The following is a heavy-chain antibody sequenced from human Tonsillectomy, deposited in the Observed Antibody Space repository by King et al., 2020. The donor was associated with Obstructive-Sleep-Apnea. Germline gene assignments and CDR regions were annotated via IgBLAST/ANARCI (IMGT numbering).Heavy chain of an antibody. D-gene: IGHD3-22*01. J-gene: IGHJ4*02. V-gene: IGHV1-69*01. Sequence: QVQLVESGAEVKKPGSSVKVSCKASGGTFSSYAISWVRQAPGQGLEWMGGIIPIFGTANYAQKFQGRVTSTADESTSTAYMELSSLRSEDTAVYYCARGAPTYYYDSSGYYYGYWGQGTLVTVSS. CDR1: GGTFSSYA. CDR2: IIPIFGTA. CDR3: ARGAPTYYYDSSGYYYGY.